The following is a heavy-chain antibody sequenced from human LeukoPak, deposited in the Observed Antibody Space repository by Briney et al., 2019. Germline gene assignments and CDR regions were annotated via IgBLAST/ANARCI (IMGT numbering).Heavy chain of an antibody. V-gene: IGHV4-4*02. D-gene: IGHD3-22*01. CDR3: ARRVYYDSSGYYWFDY. J-gene: IGHJ4*02. CDR1: GGSISSNNW. Sequence: SETLSLTCAVSGGSISSNNWWGWVRQPPGKGLEWIGEIYHSGSPNYNPSLKSRVTISVDKSRNHFSLNLSSVTAADTAVYYCARRVYYDSSGYYWFDYWGQGTLVTVSS. CDR2: IYHSGSP.